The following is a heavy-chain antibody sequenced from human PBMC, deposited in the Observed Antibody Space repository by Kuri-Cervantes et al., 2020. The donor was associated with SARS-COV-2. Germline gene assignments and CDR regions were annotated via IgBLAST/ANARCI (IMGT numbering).Heavy chain of an antibody. CDR2: MSYDGGKI. CDR1: GFTFSSYA. D-gene: IGHD1-20*01. V-gene: IGHV3-30*04. J-gene: IGHJ6*04. CDR3: AREPTINWSDIGNSLDV. Sequence: GGSLRLSCAASGFTFSSYAMSWVRQAPGKGLEWVAGMSYDGGKIYYADSLKGRFTISRDNSKNTLYVQMVSLRPEDTAVYYCAREPTINWSDIGNSLDVWGKGTAVTVSS.